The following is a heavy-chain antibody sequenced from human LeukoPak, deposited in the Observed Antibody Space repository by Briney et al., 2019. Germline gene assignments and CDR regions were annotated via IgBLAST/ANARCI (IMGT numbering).Heavy chain of an antibody. CDR1: GGSIIIDNYY. CDR3: ARGGSDETPPRPVGYCSGGSCNAYFQH. CDR2: IHYSGDA. Sequence: PSETLSLTCTVSGGSIIIDNYYWAWIRQPPGKGLEWIGSIHYSGDAYYNPSLKSRVTISVDTSNNQFSLKLSSVTAADTAVYYCARGGSDETPPRPVGYCSGGSCNAYFQHWGQGTLVTVSS. J-gene: IGHJ1*01. V-gene: IGHV4-39*07. D-gene: IGHD2-15*01.